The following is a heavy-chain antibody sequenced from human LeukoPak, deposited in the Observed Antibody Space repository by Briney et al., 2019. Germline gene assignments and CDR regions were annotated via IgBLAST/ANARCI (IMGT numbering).Heavy chain of an antibody. Sequence: KPGESLRISCKGPGYTFSSYWIGWVRQMPGKGLEWMGIIYPGDSDTRYSPSLQGQVTISVDTSIGTAYLQWSSLKASDTAIYYCARQNDFRLDYWGQGTLVTVSS. V-gene: IGHV5-51*01. J-gene: IGHJ4*02. CDR2: IYPGDSDT. CDR3: ARQNDFRLDY. D-gene: IGHD3-3*01. CDR1: GYTFSSYW.